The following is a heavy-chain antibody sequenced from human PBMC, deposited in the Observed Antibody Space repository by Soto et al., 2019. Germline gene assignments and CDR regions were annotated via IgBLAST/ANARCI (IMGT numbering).Heavy chain of an antibody. CDR3: ASEGKLEPSRLDY. Sequence: QVQLVESGGGVVQPGRSLRLSCAASGFTFSSYAMHWVRQAPGKWLEWVAVISYDGSNKYYADSVKGRFTISRDNSKNTLYLQMNSLRAEDTAVYYCASEGKLEPSRLDYWGQGTLVTVSS. CDR2: ISYDGSNK. V-gene: IGHV3-30-3*01. D-gene: IGHD1-1*01. CDR1: GFTFSSYA. J-gene: IGHJ4*02.